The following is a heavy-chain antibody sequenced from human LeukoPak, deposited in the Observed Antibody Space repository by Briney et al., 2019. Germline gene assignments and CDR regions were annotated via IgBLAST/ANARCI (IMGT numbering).Heavy chain of an antibody. CDR2: ISANNGNT. J-gene: IGHJ4*02. V-gene: IGHV1-18*01. Sequence: ASVKVSCKTSGYTLTNYGISWVRQAPGQGLEWMGWISANNGNTNYAQKFQGRVTMTTDTSTSTAYVELRSLRSDDTAGYYCARPTKYGSFEYWGQGTLVTVSS. CDR1: GYTLTNYG. CDR3: ARPTKYGSFEY. D-gene: IGHD4-17*01.